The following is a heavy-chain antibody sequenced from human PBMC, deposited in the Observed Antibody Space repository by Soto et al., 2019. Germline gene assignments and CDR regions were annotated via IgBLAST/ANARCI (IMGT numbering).Heavy chain of an antibody. D-gene: IGHD1-26*01. CDR3: ASGSQLYPSLFDP. CDR2: VYYSGSA. Sequence: PSETLSLTCTVSGGSISSFYWSWIRQPPGKGPEWIGYVYYSGSANYNPSLMSRVSISLDPSKKQFSLQLTSVTAADTAVYYCASGSQLYPSLFDPWGQGTLVTVSS. CDR1: GGSISSFY. J-gene: IGHJ5*02. V-gene: IGHV4-59*01.